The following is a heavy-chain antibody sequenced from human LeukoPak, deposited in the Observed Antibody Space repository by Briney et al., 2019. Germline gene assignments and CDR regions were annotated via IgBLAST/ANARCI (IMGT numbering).Heavy chain of an antibody. CDR3: ARDLYYYGSGSFGKYYYYGMDV. Sequence: GGSLRLSCAASGFTVSSNYMSWVRQAPGKGLEWVAVIWYDGSNKYYADSVKGRFTISRDNSKNTLYLQMNSLRAEDTAVYYCARDLYYYGSGSFGKYYYYGMDVWGQGTTVTVSS. D-gene: IGHD3-10*01. J-gene: IGHJ6*02. V-gene: IGHV3-33*08. CDR1: GFTVSSNY. CDR2: IWYDGSNK.